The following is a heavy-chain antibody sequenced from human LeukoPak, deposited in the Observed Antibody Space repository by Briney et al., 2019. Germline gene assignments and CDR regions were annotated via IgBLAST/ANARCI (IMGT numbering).Heavy chain of an antibody. J-gene: IGHJ4*02. D-gene: IGHD3-22*01. V-gene: IGHV4-59*01. CDR2: IYYSGST. CDR3: ARVDYDGSGHNFDY. Sequence: PSETLSLTCTVSGGSISSYYWSWIRQPPGKGLEWIGYIYYSGSTNYNPSLKSRVTISGDTSKNQFSLKLSSVTAADTAVYFCARVDYDGSGHNFDYWGQGTLVTVSS. CDR1: GGSISSYY.